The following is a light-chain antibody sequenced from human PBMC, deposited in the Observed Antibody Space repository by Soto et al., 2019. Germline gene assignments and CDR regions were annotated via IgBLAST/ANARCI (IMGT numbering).Light chain of an antibody. CDR3: QQYGSSPPYT. J-gene: IGKJ2*01. Sequence: EIVLTQSPGTLSLSPGERVTLSCRASQRVSTSYLAWYQQKPGQAPRLLIYGASSRATGIPDRFSGSGSGTDFTLTISRLEPEDFAVYYCQQYGSSPPYTFGHGTKLEIK. V-gene: IGKV3-20*01. CDR2: GAS. CDR1: QRVSTSY.